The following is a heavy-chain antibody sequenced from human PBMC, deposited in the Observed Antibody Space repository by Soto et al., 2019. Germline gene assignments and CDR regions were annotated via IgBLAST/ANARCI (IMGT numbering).Heavy chain of an antibody. CDR3: GRDWRGAEGFDP. J-gene: IGHJ5*02. CDR1: GYTFTSYG. CDR2: ISAYNGNT. V-gene: IGHV1-18*01. D-gene: IGHD3-3*01. Sequence: ASVKVSCKASGYTFTSYGISWLRQAPGQGLEWMGWISAYNGNTNYAQKFQGRVTMTTDTSTSTAYMELRSLTSDDTAVYFCGRDWRGAEGFDPWGQGTLVTVSS.